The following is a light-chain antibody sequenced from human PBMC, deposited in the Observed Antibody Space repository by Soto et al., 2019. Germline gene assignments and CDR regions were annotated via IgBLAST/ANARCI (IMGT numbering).Light chain of an antibody. CDR2: EVS. CDR1: RSDVGAYDY. V-gene: IGLV2-14*01. CDR3: SSYTSSNTWV. J-gene: IGLJ3*02. Sequence: QSALTQPASVSGSPGQSITISCTGTRSDVGAYDYVSWYQQHPGKAPKLMISEVSNRPSGVSDRFSGSKSGNTASLTISGLQADDEADYYCSSYTSSNTWVFGGGTKLTVL.